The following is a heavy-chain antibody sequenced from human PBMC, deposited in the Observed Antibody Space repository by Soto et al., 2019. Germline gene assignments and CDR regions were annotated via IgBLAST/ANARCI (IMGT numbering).Heavy chain of an antibody. V-gene: IGHV1-69*06. CDR1: GGTFSSYA. D-gene: IGHD4-17*01. CDR2: IIPIFGTA. Sequence: SVKVSCKASGGTFSSYAISWVRQAPGQGLEWMGGIIPIFGTANSAQKFQGRVTITADKSTSTAYMELSSLRSEDTAVYYCARVVMNTVVKGHYYYYGMDVWGQGTTVTVSS. CDR3: ARVVMNTVVKGHYYYYGMDV. J-gene: IGHJ6*02.